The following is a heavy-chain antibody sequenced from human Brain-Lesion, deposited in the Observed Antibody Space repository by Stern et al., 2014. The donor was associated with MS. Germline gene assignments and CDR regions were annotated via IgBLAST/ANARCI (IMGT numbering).Heavy chain of an antibody. CDR1: GGSISSGDYS. V-gene: IGHV4-30-2*01. D-gene: IGHD4-23*01. J-gene: IGHJ4*02. Sequence: QVQLQESGSGLVKPSQTLSLTCAVSGGSISSGDYSWSWIRQPPGKSLEWIGYIVHSVSTYYNPSLKSRVSISVDRSKNQFSLKLSSVTAADTAMYYCARIFGGNFDNWGQGTLVTVSS. CDR2: IVHSVST. CDR3: ARIFGGNFDN.